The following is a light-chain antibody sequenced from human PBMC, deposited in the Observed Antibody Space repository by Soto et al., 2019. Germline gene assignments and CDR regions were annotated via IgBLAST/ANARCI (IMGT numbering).Light chain of an antibody. V-gene: IGKV3-20*01. CDR1: QSVGSDY. CDR2: GAS. CDR3: QQYASSPLT. Sequence: ERVMTQSPATLSVSPGVRSTLSCMAIQSVGSDYLAWYQQKPGQAPRXLIFGASGRATGIPERFSGSGSGTDFTLTISRLEPEDFELYYCQQYASSPLTFGGGTKVDIK. J-gene: IGKJ4*01.